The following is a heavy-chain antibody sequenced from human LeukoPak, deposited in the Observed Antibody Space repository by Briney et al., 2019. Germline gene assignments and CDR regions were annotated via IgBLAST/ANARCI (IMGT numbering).Heavy chain of an antibody. J-gene: IGHJ5*02. D-gene: IGHD2-15*01. CDR3: AREGGIVVVVAAFTHNWFDP. Sequence: SETLSLTCTVSGGSIGRYFWSWIWQPAGKGLEWIGRIYASGSTNYNPSLKSRVTMSLDTSKNQFSLKLSSVTAADTAVYCCAREGGIVVVVAAFTHNWFDPWGQGTLVTVSS. CDR1: GGSIGRYF. V-gene: IGHV4-4*07. CDR2: IYASGST.